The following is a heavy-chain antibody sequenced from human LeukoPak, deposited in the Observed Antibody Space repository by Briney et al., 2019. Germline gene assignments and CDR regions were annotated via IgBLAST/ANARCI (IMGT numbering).Heavy chain of an antibody. CDR3: ARDLSDDGSPYTHYGMAV. V-gene: IGHV4-30-4*07. CDR1: GGSISSGGYS. D-gene: IGHD3-16*01. Sequence: KSSETLSLTCAVSGGSISSGGYSWSWIRQPPGKGLEWIGYTYYSGSTYYNPSLKSRVTISVDTSKNQLSLNLSSVTAADTAVYYCARDLSDDGSPYTHYGMAVWGQGTTVTVSS. J-gene: IGHJ6*02. CDR2: TYYSGST.